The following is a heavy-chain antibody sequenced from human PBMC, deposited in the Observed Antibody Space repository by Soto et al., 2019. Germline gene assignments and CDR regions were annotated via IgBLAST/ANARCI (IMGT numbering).Heavy chain of an antibody. V-gene: IGHV3-33*08. CDR1: GFTFNTNG. CDR3: ARADCTGAYCYSWPFNYGVDV. J-gene: IGHJ6*02. D-gene: IGHD2-15*01. Sequence: GGSLRLSCTTSGFTFNTNGMHWVRQATGKGLEWVAIIWYDGSNKYYADSVKGRFTISRDNSKNTLYLQMNSLRAEDTALYYCARADCTGAYCYSWPFNYGVDVWGQGTTVTVSS. CDR2: IWYDGSNK.